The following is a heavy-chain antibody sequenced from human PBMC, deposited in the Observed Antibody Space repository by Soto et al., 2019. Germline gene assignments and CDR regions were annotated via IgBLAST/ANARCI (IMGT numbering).Heavy chain of an antibody. V-gene: IGHV6-1*01. Sequence: SRTPSLTCTMAGDGVSSHGTAWSWISQLPSRGLAWRGRTTYRCEGSSYCGESVKGRITINPATPKNDFSLQLNSVNPEDTAVYYCAREAIIMVRGVISPSYYYRMDVWG. CDR3: AREAIIMVRGVISPSYYYRMDV. J-gene: IGHJ6*01. CDR2: TTYRCEGSS. CDR1: GDGVSSHGTA. D-gene: IGHD3-10*01.